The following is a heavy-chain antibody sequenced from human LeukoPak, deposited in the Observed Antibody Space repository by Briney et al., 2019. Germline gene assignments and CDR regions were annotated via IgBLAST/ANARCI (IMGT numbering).Heavy chain of an antibody. Sequence: SQTLPLTCAISGDSVSSNSAAWNWIRQSPSSGLEWLGRTYYRSKWHNDYAVSVKSRITVNPDTSKNQFSLQLNSVTPDDTAVYYCARGNWATGLGSWGQGTLVTVSS. J-gene: IGHJ4*02. V-gene: IGHV6-1*01. D-gene: IGHD1-1*01. CDR1: GDSVSSNSAA. CDR2: TYYRSKWHN. CDR3: ARGNWATGLGS.